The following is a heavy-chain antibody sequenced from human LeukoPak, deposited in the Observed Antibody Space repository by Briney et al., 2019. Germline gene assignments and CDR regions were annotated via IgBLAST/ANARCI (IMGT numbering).Heavy chain of an antibody. Sequence: GGSLRLSCAASGFTFSSYAMSWVRQAPGKGLEWVSGITGSGGSTAYADSVKGRFTISRDNSKNTLHLQMHSLRAEDTAVYYCAKGYSYYNSAYSDGPYWGQGTLVTVSS. CDR3: AKGYSYYNSAYSDGPY. J-gene: IGHJ4*02. V-gene: IGHV3-23*01. D-gene: IGHD3-22*01. CDR2: ITGSGGST. CDR1: GFTFSSYA.